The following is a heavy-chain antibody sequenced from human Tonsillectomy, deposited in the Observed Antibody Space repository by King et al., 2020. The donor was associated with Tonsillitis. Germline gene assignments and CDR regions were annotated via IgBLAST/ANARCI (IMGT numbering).Heavy chain of an antibody. CDR2: IFYSGDT. J-gene: IGHJ5*02. CDR1: GGSISGGDFY. CDR3: GRYEGGVFDP. D-gene: IGHD2-15*01. Sequence: VQLQESGPGLVKPSQTLSLTCTVSGGSISGGDFYWSWIRQPPGKGLAWIGYIFYSGDTFYNPSIKNRLTISLDTSENQFSLKLNSVSAADTAVYYCGRYEGGVFDPWGQGTLVTVSS. V-gene: IGHV4-31*03.